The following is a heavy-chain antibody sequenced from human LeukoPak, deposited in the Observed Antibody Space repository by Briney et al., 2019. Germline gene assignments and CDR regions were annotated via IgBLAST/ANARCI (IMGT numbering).Heavy chain of an antibody. V-gene: IGHV1-18*01. J-gene: IGHJ4*02. Sequence: GASVKVSCKASGYTFTSYAMNWVRQAPGQGLEWMGWISAYNGNTNYAQKLQGRVTMTTDTSTSTAYMELRSLRSDDTAVYYCAREDYYDSSGQGLDYWGQGTLVTVSS. D-gene: IGHD3-22*01. CDR3: AREDYYDSSGQGLDY. CDR1: GYTFTSYA. CDR2: ISAYNGNT.